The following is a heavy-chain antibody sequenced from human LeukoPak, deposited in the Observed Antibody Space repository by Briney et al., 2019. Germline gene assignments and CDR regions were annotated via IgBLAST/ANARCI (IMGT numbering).Heavy chain of an antibody. CDR2: IHPSGGGT. CDR3: ARMAMDPAMVTNFFDL. D-gene: IGHD5-18*01. CDR1: GYTFTDYY. Sequence: VASVKVSCKASGYTFTDYYMYWVRQAPGQGPECMGVIHPSGGGTTYAQKFQGRVTLTKDTATSIVYIELSSLRSDDTAVYYCARMAMDPAMVTNFFDLWGQGTLLIVSA. V-gene: IGHV1-46*01. J-gene: IGHJ4*02.